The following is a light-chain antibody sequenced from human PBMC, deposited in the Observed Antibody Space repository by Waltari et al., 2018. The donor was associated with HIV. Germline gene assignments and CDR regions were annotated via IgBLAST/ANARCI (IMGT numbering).Light chain of an antibody. CDR3: QVWERGGVRPYV. V-gene: IGLV3-21*01. J-gene: IGLJ1*01. CDR2: NDK. Sequence: SYDLSQAPSVSVAPGQTATITCEGNNIRSKSVHWYQQRPGQAPVLVIYNDKDRPSGIPDRFSGSNSGNTATLTIYRVEAGDEAYYVCQVWERGGVRPYVFGTGTKV. CDR1: NIRSKS.